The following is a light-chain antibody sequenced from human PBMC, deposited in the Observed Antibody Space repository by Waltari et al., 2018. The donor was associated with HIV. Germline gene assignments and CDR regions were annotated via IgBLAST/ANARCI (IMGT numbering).Light chain of an antibody. Sequence: QSVLTQPPSASGTPGQRVTISCSGCTPTIGRNPITWYHQRPGTAPKLLIYSNNQRPSGVPDRFSGSKSGTSASLAISGLQSEDEADYSCAAWDDSLNGPVFGGGTKLTVL. CDR2: SNN. CDR3: AAWDDSLNGPV. J-gene: IGLJ3*02. V-gene: IGLV1-44*01. CDR1: TPTIGRNP.